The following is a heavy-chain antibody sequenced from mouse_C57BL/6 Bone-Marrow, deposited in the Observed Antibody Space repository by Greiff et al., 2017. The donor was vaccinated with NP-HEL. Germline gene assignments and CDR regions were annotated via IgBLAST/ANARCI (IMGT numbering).Heavy chain of an antibody. CDR2: ISYSGST. CDR3: ARGVYGSSSYFDY. J-gene: IGHJ2*01. CDR1: GYSITSGYD. V-gene: IGHV3-1*01. Sequence: EVKVVESGPGMVKPSQSLSLTCTVTGYSITSGYDWHWIRHFPGNKLEWMGYISYSGSTNYNPSLKSRISITHDTSKNHFFLKLNSVTTEDTATYYCARGVYGSSSYFDYWGQGTTLTVSS. D-gene: IGHD1-1*01.